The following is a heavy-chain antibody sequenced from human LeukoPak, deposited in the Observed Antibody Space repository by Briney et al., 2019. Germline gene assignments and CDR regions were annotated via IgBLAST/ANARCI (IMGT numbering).Heavy chain of an antibody. CDR1: GYSISSGYY. D-gene: IGHD3-9*01. Sequence: AETLSLTCTVSGYSISSGYYWGWIRQPPGKGLEWVGRIYHSGSTYYNPSLKSQVTRSVDTSKNQFSLKLSPVTAPDTAVYYCGRAGGIYLDWLLGIDPWGKGPLVHVP. V-gene: IGHV4-38-2*02. CDR2: IYHSGST. CDR3: GRAGGIYLDWLLGIDP. J-gene: IGHJ5*02.